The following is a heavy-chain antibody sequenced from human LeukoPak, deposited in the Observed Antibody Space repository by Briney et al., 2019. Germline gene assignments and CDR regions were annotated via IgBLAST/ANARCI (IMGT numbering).Heavy chain of an antibody. J-gene: IGHJ4*02. CDR1: GFTFSSYD. CDR2: IRFDGRNR. CDR3: VGDFDF. Sequence: PGGSLRLSCAASGFTFSSYDMDWVRQAPGKGLEWVAFIRFDGRNRYYGDSVKGRFTISRDNSKNTLYLQMNSLRIEDTPVYYCVGDFDFWGQGTLVTVSS. V-gene: IGHV3-30*02.